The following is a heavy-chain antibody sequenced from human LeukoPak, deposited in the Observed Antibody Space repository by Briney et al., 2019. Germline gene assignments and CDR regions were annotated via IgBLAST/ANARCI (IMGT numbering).Heavy chain of an antibody. CDR3: ARDYGGNSGWFDP. D-gene: IGHD4-23*01. CDR1: GYTFTTYD. Sequence: GASVKVSCKASGYTFTTYDINWVRQATGQGLEWLGWVSPSSGNTGYAQKFQGRVTITRDTSINTAYMELSSLRSEDTAIYYCARDYGGNSGWFDPWGQGTLVTVSS. CDR2: VSPSSGNT. V-gene: IGHV1-8*03. J-gene: IGHJ5*02.